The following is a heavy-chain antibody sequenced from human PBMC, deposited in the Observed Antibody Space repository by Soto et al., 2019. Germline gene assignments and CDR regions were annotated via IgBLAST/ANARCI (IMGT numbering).Heavy chain of an antibody. Sequence: SETLSLTCTVSGGSIRSSTYQWGWIRQPPGRGLEWIGSAYYSESTYYNLSLKSRVAVSVDTSKNQFSLKVTSVTAADTAVYYGARYRNWRDGYWGQGPLGVVSS. CDR2: AYYSEST. CDR1: GGSIRSSTYQ. D-gene: IGHD1-1*01. V-gene: IGHV4-39*01. CDR3: ARYRNWRDGY. J-gene: IGHJ4*02.